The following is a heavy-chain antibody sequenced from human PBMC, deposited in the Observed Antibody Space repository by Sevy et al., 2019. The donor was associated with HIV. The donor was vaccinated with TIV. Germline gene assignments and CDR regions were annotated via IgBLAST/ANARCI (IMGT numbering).Heavy chain of an antibody. V-gene: IGHV4-59*01. CDR2: IYYSGST. Sequence: SETLSLTCTVSGGSISSYYWSWIRQPPGKGLEWIGYIYYSGSTDYNPSLKSRVTISVDTPKNQFSLKLSSVTAADTAVYYCARGVRGMLPYCSGGSCYPYYFDYWGQGTLVTVSS. CDR1: GGSISSYY. J-gene: IGHJ4*02. CDR3: ARGVRGMLPYCSGGSCYPYYFDY. D-gene: IGHD2-15*01.